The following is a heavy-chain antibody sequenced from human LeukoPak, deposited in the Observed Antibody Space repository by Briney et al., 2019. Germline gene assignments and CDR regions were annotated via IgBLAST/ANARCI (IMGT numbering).Heavy chain of an antibody. CDR2: IFYSGST. J-gene: IGHJ6*02. CDR3: AREPKYNYASSGYSSDDYFYGMDV. V-gene: IGHV4-61*01. D-gene: IGHD3-22*01. CDR1: GGSVSSGSYY. Sequence: SETLSLTCTVSGGSVSSGSYYWSWIRQPPGKGLEWIGCIFYSGSTNYNPSLKSRVTISVDTSKHEFSLKLRSATAADTAVYYCAREPKYNYASSGYSSDDYFYGMDVWGQGTTVTVSS.